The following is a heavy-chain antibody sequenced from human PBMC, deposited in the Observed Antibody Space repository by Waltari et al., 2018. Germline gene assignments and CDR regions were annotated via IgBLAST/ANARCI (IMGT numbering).Heavy chain of an antibody. CDR2: ISWNSGRI. D-gene: IGHD3-3*01. CDR3: VKGGLLYQYYFDY. J-gene: IGHJ4*02. V-gene: IGHV3-9*03. Sequence: EVQLVESGGGLVQPGRSLRLSCAASGFTFDDYAMHWVRQAPGKGLEVVLGISWNSGRICYADSGKGRFTISRDNAKNSLYLQMNSLRAEDMALYYCVKGGLLYQYYFDYWGQGTLVTVSS. CDR1: GFTFDDYA.